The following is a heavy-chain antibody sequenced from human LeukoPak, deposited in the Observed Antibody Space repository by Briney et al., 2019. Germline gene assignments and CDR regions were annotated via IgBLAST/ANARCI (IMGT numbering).Heavy chain of an antibody. V-gene: IGHV3-23*01. Sequence: PGGSLRLSWTASGFTFSSYAMNWVRQAPGKVLEWVSGISGSGGSTYCADSVKGRFTISRDNSKNTLYLQMNSLRAEDTAVYYCAKSDCSSTRCYVVDHWGQGTLVTVSS. CDR3: AKSDCSSTRCYVVDH. J-gene: IGHJ4*02. CDR1: GFTFSSYA. D-gene: IGHD2-2*01. CDR2: ISGSGGST.